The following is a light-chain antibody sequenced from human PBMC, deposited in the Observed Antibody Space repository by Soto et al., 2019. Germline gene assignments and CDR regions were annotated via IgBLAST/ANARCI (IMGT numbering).Light chain of an antibody. J-gene: IGKJ5*01. Sequence: EIVLTQSPGTLSLSPGERATLSCRASQSVSSSYLAWYQQKPGQAPRLLIYGASSRATGIPDRFSSSGSGTDFTLTISSLQPEDFAVYSCQQYSKSPITFGQGTRLEIK. CDR1: QSVSSSY. CDR2: GAS. V-gene: IGKV3-20*01. CDR3: QQYSKSPIT.